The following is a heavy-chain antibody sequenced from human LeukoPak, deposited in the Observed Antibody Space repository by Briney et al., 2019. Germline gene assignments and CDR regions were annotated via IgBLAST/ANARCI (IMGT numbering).Heavy chain of an antibody. J-gene: IGHJ4*02. CDR3: ARAEVGAPGSLGN. CDR1: GFTFSSYA. D-gene: IGHD3-16*01. V-gene: IGHV3-30*04. Sequence: GRSLRLSCAASGFTFSSYAMHWVRQAPGKGLEWVAVISYDGSNKYYADSVKGRFTISRDNSKNTLYLQMNSLRAEDTAVYYCARAEVGAPGSLGNWGQGTLVTVSS. CDR2: ISYDGSNK.